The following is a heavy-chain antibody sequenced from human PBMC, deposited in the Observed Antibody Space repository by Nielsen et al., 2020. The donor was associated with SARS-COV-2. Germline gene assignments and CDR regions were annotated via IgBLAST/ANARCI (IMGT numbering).Heavy chain of an antibody. Sequence: ASVKVSCKASGYTFTGYYMHWVRQAPGQGLEWMGWISAYNGNTNYAQKLQGRVTMTTDTSTSTAYMELRSLRSDDTAVYYCARVFMITFGGVIASASYYYGMDVWGQGTTVTVSS. CDR2: ISAYNGNT. V-gene: IGHV1-18*04. CDR1: GYTFTGYY. D-gene: IGHD3-16*02. CDR3: ARVFMITFGGVIASASYYYGMDV. J-gene: IGHJ6*02.